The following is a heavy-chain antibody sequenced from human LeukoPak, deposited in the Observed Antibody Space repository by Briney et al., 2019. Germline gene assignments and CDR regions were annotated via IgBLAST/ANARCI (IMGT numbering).Heavy chain of an antibody. Sequence: SETLSLTCTVSGGSISSYYWSWIRRPPGKGLEWIGYIYYSGSTNYNPSLKSRVTISVDTSKNQFSLKLSSVTAADTAVFYCARWPRAYFDYWGQGALVTVSS. CDR2: IYYSGST. J-gene: IGHJ4*02. CDR3: ARWPRAYFDY. D-gene: IGHD3-10*01. CDR1: GGSISSYY. V-gene: IGHV4-59*01.